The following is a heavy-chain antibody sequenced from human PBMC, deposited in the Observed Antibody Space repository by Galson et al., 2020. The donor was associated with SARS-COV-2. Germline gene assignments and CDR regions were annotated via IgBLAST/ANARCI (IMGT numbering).Heavy chain of an antibody. V-gene: IGHV3-15*01. J-gene: IGHJ4*02. D-gene: IGHD2-15*01. CDR3: TTDVAHCSGGSCYDY. CDR2: IKSKTDGGTT. CDR1: GFTFSNAW. Sequence: GGSLRLSCAASGFTFSNAWMSWVRQAPGKGLEWVGRIKSKTDGGTTDYAAPVKGRFTISRDDSKNTLYLQMNSLKTEDTAVYYCTTDVAHCSGGSCYDYWGQGTLVTVSS.